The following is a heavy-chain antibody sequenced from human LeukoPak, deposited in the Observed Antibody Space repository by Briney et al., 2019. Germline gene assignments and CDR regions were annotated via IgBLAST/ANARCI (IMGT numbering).Heavy chain of an antibody. J-gene: IGHJ4*02. CDR1: GFTFSSYA. CDR3: AREGGYGDDY. CDR2: ISSSSSYI. D-gene: IGHD5-12*01. V-gene: IGHV3-21*01. Sequence: GGSLRLSCAASGFTFSSYAMSWVRQAPGKGLEWVSSISSSSSYIYYADSVKGRFTISRDNAKNSLYLQMNSLRAEDTAVYYCAREGGYGDDYWGQGTLVTVSS.